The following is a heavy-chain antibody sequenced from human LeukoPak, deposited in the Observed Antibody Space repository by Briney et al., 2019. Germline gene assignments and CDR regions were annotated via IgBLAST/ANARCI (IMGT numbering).Heavy chain of an antibody. CDR3: ASSYGVGDY. CDR1: GGSFSGYY. J-gene: IGHJ4*02. CDR2: INHSGST. Sequence: SETLSLTCAVYGGSFSGYYWSWIRQPPGKGLEWIGEINHSGSTNYNPSLKSRVTISVDTSKNQFSLKLSSVTAADTAVYYCASSYGVGDYWGQGTLVTVSS. D-gene: IGHD4-17*01. V-gene: IGHV4-34*01.